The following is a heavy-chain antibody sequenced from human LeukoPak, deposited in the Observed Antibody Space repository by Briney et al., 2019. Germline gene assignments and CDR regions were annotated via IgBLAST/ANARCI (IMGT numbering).Heavy chain of an antibody. Sequence: ASVTVSCKASGGTFSSYTISWVRQAPGQGREWMGRIIPILGIANYAQKFQGRVTITADKSTSTAYMELSSLRSEDTAVYYCARDGFDCSSTSCYYYYGMDVWGKGTTVTVSS. V-gene: IGHV1-69*04. CDR3: ARDGFDCSSTSCYYYYGMDV. CDR2: IIPILGIA. J-gene: IGHJ6*04. D-gene: IGHD2-2*01. CDR1: GGTFSSYT.